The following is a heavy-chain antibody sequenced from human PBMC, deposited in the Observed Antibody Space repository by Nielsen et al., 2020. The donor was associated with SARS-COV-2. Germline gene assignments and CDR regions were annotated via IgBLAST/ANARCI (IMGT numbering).Heavy chain of an antibody. CDR1: GFTFSNFG. J-gene: IGHJ3*02. CDR3: AKFSTWSDDAFDI. D-gene: IGHD2-8*01. Sequence: GGSLRLSCAASGFTFSNFGMHWVRQAPGKGLEWVAVISYGGSNKYYADSVKGRFTISRDNSKNSLYLQMNSLRTEDTALYYCAKFSTWSDDAFDIWGQGTMVTVSS. V-gene: IGHV3-30*18. CDR2: ISYGGSNK.